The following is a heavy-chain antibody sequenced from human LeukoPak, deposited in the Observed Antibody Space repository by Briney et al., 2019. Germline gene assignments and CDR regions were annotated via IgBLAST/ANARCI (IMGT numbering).Heavy chain of an antibody. V-gene: IGHV3-23*01. CDR2: IVGSGGNT. J-gene: IGHJ4*02. D-gene: IGHD5/OR15-5a*01. CDR1: GLTFGSYA. Sequence: PGGSLRLSCTASGLTFGSYAMTWVRRAPGKGLEWVSSIVGSGGNTYYADSVKGRFTISRDNSKSTLSLQMNGLRAEDTAVYYCGKDSRGSSVRVFDCWGQGILVTVSS. CDR3: GKDSRGSSVRVFDC.